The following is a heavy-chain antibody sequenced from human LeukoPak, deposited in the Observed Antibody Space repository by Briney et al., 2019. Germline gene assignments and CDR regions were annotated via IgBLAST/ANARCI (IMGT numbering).Heavy chain of an antibody. V-gene: IGHV3-15*01. D-gene: IGHD1-20*01. CDR3: ATGIVTGTSR. CDR1: RITFSNAW. CDR2: IKSKAEGETK. J-gene: IGHJ4*02. Sequence: GGSLRLSCAVSRITFSNAWPSWVRQAPGKGLEWVGRIKSKAEGETKEYAASVKGRFTISRDDSRSRLYLQMSSLKTEDTAVYYCATGIVTGTSRWGQGTLVAVSS.